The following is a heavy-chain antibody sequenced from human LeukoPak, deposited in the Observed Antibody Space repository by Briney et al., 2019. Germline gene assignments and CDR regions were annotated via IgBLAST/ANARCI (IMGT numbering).Heavy chain of an antibody. CDR1: GYSISSGYY. Sequence: SETLSLTCTVSGYSISSGYYWGWIRQPPGKGLEWIGSIYHSGSTYYNPSLKSRVTISVDTSKNQFSLKLSSVTAADTAVYYCASLSRTGRYCSSTSCSRHYCYYYMDVWGKGTTVTISS. V-gene: IGHV4-38-2*02. CDR2: IYHSGST. J-gene: IGHJ6*03. D-gene: IGHD2-2*01. CDR3: ASLSRTGRYCSSTSCSRHYCYYYMDV.